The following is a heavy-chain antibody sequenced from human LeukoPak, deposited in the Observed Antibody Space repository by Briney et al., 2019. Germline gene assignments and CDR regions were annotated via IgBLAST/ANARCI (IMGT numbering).Heavy chain of an antibody. CDR3: ARMGPDTAMGLTYYYGMDV. Sequence: GGSLRLSCAASGFTFSSYWMHWVRQAPGKGLVWVSRINSDGSSTSYADSVKGRFTISRDNAKNTLYLQMNSLRAEDTAVHYCARMGPDTAMGLTYYYGMDVWGQGTTVTVSS. CDR1: GFTFSSYW. J-gene: IGHJ6*02. D-gene: IGHD5-18*01. CDR2: INSDGSST. V-gene: IGHV3-74*01.